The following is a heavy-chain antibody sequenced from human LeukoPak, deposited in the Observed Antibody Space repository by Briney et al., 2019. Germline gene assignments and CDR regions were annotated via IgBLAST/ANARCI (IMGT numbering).Heavy chain of an antibody. J-gene: IGHJ6*02. CDR2: ISSSGSTI. Sequence: GGFLRLSCAASGFTFSSYEMNWVRQAPGKGLEWVSYISSSGSTIYYADSVKGRFTISRDNAKNSLYLQMNSLRAEDTAVYYCARDIRYFDSDYYYGMDVWGQGTTVTVSS. CDR3: ARDIRYFDSDYYYGMDV. V-gene: IGHV3-48*03. D-gene: IGHD3-9*01. CDR1: GFTFSSYE.